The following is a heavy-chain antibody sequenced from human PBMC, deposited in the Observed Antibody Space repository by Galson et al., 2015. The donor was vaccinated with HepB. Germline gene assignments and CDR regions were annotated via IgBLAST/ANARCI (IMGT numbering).Heavy chain of an antibody. CDR1: GYTFTDYV. CDR3: ARSPLRFLDWLPYYDYYYMDV. Sequence: SVKVSCKAPGYTFTDYVVNWVRQAPGQGLEWMGWMNTNTGKPTYAPGFAARFVFSLDTSVTTAYLQISSLETDDTAVYYCARSPLRFLDWLPYYDYYYMDVWGEGTTVTVSS. D-gene: IGHD3-3*01. J-gene: IGHJ6*03. CDR2: MNTNTGKP. V-gene: IGHV7-4-1*02.